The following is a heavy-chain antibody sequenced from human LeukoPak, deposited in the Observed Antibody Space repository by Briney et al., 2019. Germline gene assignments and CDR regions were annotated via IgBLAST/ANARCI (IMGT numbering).Heavy chain of an antibody. D-gene: IGHD6-13*01. J-gene: IGHJ3*02. CDR3: AKALSQQLVPDDAFDI. Sequence: GGSLRLSCAGSGFTFSSSAMSWVRQAPGKGLEWVSSISGSGGSTFYADSVKGRFTIPRDNSKNTLYLQMNSLRAEDTAIYYCAKALSQQLVPDDAFDIWGQGTMVTVSS. CDR2: ISGSGGST. CDR1: GFTFSSSA. V-gene: IGHV3-23*01.